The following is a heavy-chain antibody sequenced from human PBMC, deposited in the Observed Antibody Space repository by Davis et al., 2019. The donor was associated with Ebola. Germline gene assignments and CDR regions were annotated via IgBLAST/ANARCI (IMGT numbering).Heavy chain of an antibody. CDR3: ARVGENGMDV. Sequence: GGSLRLSCAASRLSFSSYAMHWVRQAPGKGLEYISAISSNGGSTYYADSVKGRFTISRHNSKNTLYLQMNSLRAEDTAVYYCARVGENGMDVWGQGTTVTVSS. CDR1: RLSFSSYA. J-gene: IGHJ6*02. D-gene: IGHD3-16*01. CDR2: ISSNGGST. V-gene: IGHV3-64*04.